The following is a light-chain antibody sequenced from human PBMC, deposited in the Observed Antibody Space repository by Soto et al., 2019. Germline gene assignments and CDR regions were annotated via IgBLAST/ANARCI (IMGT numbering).Light chain of an antibody. CDR1: TGAVTSGYW. V-gene: IGLV7-46*01. CDR2: DTS. Sequence: QAVVTQEPSLTVSPGGTVTLTCGSSTGAVTSGYWPHWFQQKPGQAPKTLIYDTSNQHSWTPVRFSGSLLGGKAALTLSGAQHEAEADYYCLVIFTGVWEVFGTGTKVTVL. J-gene: IGLJ1*01. CDR3: LVIFTGVWEV.